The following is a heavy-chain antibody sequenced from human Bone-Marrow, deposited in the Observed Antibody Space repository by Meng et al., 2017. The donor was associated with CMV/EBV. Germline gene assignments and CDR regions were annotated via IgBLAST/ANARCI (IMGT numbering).Heavy chain of an antibody. V-gene: IGHV4-30-4*08. CDR1: GGSISSGNHY. CDR2: IYYSGST. J-gene: IGHJ4*02. D-gene: IGHD2-15*01. CDR3: ARDLLPDI. Sequence: LSCTVSGGSISSGNHYWSWIRQPPGKGLEWIGYIYYSGSTYYNPSLKSRLTISVDTSKNQFSLQLRSVTAADTAVYYCARDLLPDIWGQGTLVTVSS.